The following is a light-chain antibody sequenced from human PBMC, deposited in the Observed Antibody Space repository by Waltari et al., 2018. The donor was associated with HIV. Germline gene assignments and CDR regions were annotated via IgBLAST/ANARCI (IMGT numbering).Light chain of an antibody. J-gene: IGLJ3*02. CDR3: ASWDDKLSHWV. CDR2: RKD. CDR1: DSNVGNNF. V-gene: IGLV1-47*01. Sequence: QSVLTQPPSASKTPGQRVLLSSSGTDSNVGNNFVSWFQQVPGGAPNRVIYRKDRRPSGVPDRFSAAKSGSSASLAISGLQSDDEADYFCASWDDKLSHWVFGGGTKLTV.